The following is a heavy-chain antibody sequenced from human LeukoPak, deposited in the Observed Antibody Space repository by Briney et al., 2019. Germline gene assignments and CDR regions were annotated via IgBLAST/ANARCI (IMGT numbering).Heavy chain of an antibody. CDR2: IYYSGST. V-gene: IGHV4-59*01. D-gene: IGHD3-22*01. J-gene: IGHJ3*02. CDR1: GGSISSYY. Sequence: SETLSLTCTVSGGSISSYYWSWIRQPPGKGLEWIGYIYYSGSTNYNPSLKCRVTISVDTSKNQFSLKLSSVTAADTAVHYCARDRFGGYGAFDIWGQGTMVTVSS. CDR3: ARDRFGGYGAFDI.